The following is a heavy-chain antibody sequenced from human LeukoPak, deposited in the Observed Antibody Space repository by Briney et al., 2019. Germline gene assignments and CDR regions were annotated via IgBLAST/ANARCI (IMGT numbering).Heavy chain of an antibody. V-gene: IGHV3-23*01. J-gene: IGHJ6*03. CDR2: ISGSGGST. CDR1: GFTFSRYA. Sequence: GSLRLSCAASGFTFSRYAMRWVRQAPGKGLELVSAISGSGGSTYYADSVKGRFTISRDNSKNTLYLQMNSLRAEDTAVYYCAKGGRGAYYYYYMDVWGKGTTVTVSS. CDR3: AKGGRGAYYYYYMDV. D-gene: IGHD2-15*01.